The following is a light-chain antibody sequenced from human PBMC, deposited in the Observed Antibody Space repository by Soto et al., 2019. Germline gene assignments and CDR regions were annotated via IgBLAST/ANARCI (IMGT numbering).Light chain of an antibody. J-gene: IGLJ3*02. CDR2: EGS. V-gene: IGLV2-14*02. CDR3: CSYTSSSTKL. Sequence: QSVLTQPASVSGSPGQSITISCTGTSSDVGSYNLVSWYQQHPGKAPKLMIYEGSKRPSGVSNRFSGSKSGNTASLTISGLQAEDEADYYCCSYTSSSTKLFGGGTKLTVL. CDR1: SSDVGSYNL.